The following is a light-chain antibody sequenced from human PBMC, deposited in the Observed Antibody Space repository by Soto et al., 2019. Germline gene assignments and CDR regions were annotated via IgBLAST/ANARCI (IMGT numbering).Light chain of an antibody. CDR1: SSNIGAGYD. J-gene: IGLJ1*01. V-gene: IGLV1-40*01. Sequence: QSVLTQPPSVSGAPGQSVTISCTGRSSNIGAGYDVHWYQQLPGTAPKVLIYGNNNRPSGVPDRFSGSKSATSASLAITGLQAEDEADYYCQSFDSSLRDYVFGAGTKLTVL. CDR2: GNN. CDR3: QSFDSSLRDYV.